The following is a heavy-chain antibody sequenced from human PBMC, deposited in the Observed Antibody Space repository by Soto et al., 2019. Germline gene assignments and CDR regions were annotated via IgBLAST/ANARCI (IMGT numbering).Heavy chain of an antibody. CDR3: AGLENKEVYYYYMDV. CDR1: SGSISSSNW. J-gene: IGHJ6*03. D-gene: IGHD6-19*01. CDR2: IYHSGST. Sequence: SETLSLTCAVSSGSISSSNWWSWVRQPPGKGLEWIGEIYHSGSTNYNPSLKSRVTISVDKSKNQFSLKLSSVTAADTAVYYCAGLENKEVYYYYMDVWGKGTTVTVSS. V-gene: IGHV4-4*02.